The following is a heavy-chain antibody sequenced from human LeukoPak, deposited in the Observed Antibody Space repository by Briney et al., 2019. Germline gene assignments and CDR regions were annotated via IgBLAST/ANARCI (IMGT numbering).Heavy chain of an antibody. Sequence: PGGSLRLSCAASGFTFSSYSMNWVRQAPGKGLEWVSSISSSSSYIYYADSVKGRFTISRDNAKNSLYLQMNSLRAEDTDVYYCARDNHDSSGYYQDAFDIWGQGTMVTVSS. CDR2: ISSSSSYI. D-gene: IGHD3-22*01. CDR1: GFTFSSYS. J-gene: IGHJ3*02. V-gene: IGHV3-21*01. CDR3: ARDNHDSSGYYQDAFDI.